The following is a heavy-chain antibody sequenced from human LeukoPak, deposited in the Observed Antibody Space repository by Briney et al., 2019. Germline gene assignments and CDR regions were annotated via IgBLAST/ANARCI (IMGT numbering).Heavy chain of an antibody. Sequence: SETLSLTCTVSGGSISSYYWSWIRQPPGKGLEWIGYIYYSGSTSYNPSLKSRVTISVDTSKNQFSLKLSSVTAADTAVYYCAVGLLGVFDYWGQGTLVTVSS. CDR1: GGSISSYY. D-gene: IGHD3-16*01. CDR2: IYYSGST. CDR3: AVGLLGVFDY. J-gene: IGHJ4*02. V-gene: IGHV4-59*01.